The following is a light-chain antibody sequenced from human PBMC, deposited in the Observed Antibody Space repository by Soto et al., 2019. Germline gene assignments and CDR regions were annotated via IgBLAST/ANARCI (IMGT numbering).Light chain of an antibody. V-gene: IGKV3-20*01. CDR2: GAS. CDR1: QSVSSSY. CDR3: QQYGSSLPT. J-gene: IGKJ5*01. Sequence: EIVLTQPPGTLSLFPGERATLSCRASQSVSSSYLAWYQQKPGQAPRLLIYGASDRATGIPDRFSGSGSGTDFTLTISRLEPEDVAVYYCQQYGSSLPTFGQGTRLEIK.